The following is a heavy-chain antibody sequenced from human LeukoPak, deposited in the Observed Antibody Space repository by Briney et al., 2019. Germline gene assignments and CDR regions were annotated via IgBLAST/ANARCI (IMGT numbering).Heavy chain of an antibody. CDR1: RFTFSNYW. D-gene: IGHD5-24*01. CDR2: INKDGGEK. V-gene: IGHV3-7*01. CDR3: ARDMGWQQFDQ. J-gene: IGHJ4*02. Sequence: GGSLRLSCVASRFTFSNYWMTWVRKAPGKGRERVANINKDGGEKYYMESVKGRFTISRDNAKNSLYLQMNSLTVEDTAVYYCARDMGWQQFDQWGQGTLVTVSS.